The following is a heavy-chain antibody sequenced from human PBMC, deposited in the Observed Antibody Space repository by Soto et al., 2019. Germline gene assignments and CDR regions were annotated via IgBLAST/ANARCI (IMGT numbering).Heavy chain of an antibody. D-gene: IGHD1-1*01. CDR1: GFTFSNAW. Sequence: EVQLVESGGGLVKPGGSLRLSCAGSGFTFSNAWMSWVRRAPGKGLEWVGRIKSDAYGGAIDYDARVKGRFTISGDDSENTLFLQMNKLRAEDTAVYSGTATEGRPESPTIDFWGQGTRVNVSS. CDR3: TATEGRPESPTIDF. J-gene: IGHJ4*02. CDR2: IKSDAYGGAI. V-gene: IGHV3-15*01.